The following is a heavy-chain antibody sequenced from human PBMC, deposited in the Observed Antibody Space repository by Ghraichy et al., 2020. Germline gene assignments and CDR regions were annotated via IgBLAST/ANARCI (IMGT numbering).Heavy chain of an antibody. CDR3: ARGSRVVRFYYYDGMDV. J-gene: IGHJ6*02. V-gene: IGHV3-48*02. Sequence: GGSLRLSCVGSGFSFSGYSMNWVRQSPGKGLEWVSSITSSSRTKSYADSVQGRFTISRDNVRNSMNLQMNSLRDEDTAVYYCARGSRVVRFYYYDGMDVWGQGTTVTVS. CDR1: GFSFSGYS. D-gene: IGHD4-23*01. CDR2: ITSSSRTK.